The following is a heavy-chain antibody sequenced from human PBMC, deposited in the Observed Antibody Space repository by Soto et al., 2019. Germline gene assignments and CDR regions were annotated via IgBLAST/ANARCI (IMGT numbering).Heavy chain of an antibody. CDR3: ARGGVVVTTEPHEY. CDR1: GFTFRTYG. Sequence: GGSLRLSCSASGFTFRTYGMHWVRQAPGKGLEWVALISYDGNKKFYADSMKGRFTISRDNSKDTLYLQMNSLRPEDTAVYYCARGGVVVTTEPHEYWGQGTRVTVS. J-gene: IGHJ4*02. V-gene: IGHV3-30*03. CDR2: ISYDGNKK. D-gene: IGHD3-22*01.